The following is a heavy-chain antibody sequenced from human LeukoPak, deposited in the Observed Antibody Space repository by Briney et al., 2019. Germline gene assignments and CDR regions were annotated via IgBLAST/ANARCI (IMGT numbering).Heavy chain of an antibody. CDR3: ARWGGTYYYDSSGYYHDAFDI. D-gene: IGHD3-22*01. CDR2: ISSSGSTI. V-gene: IGHV3-48*04. CDR1: GFTFSSYS. Sequence: GGSLRLSCAASGFTFSSYSMNWVRQAPGKGLEWVSYISSSGSTIYYADSVKGRFTISRDNAKNSLYLQMNSLRAEDTAVYYCARWGGTYYYDSSGYYHDAFDIWGQGTMVTVSS. J-gene: IGHJ3*02.